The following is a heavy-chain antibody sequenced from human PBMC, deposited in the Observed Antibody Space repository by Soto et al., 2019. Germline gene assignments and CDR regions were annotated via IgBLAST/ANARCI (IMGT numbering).Heavy chain of an antibody. CDR2: ISWNSCSI. J-gene: IGHJ3*02. Sequence: EVQLVESGGGLVQPGRSLRLSCAASGFTFDDYAMHWVRQAPGKGLEWVSGISWNSCSIGYADSVKGGYTISRKNANDSLYLQMNSLRAVDTALYCCAKDAVWRGYRYGNDAFDIWGQGTMVTVSS. D-gene: IGHD5-18*01. CDR1: GFTFDDYA. V-gene: IGHV3-9*01. CDR3: AKDAVWRGYRYGNDAFDI.